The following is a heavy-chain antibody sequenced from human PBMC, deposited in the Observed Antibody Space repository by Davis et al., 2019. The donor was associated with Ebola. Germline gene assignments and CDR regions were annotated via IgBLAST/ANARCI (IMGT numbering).Heavy chain of an antibody. CDR2: INHSGST. CDR3: ARVRGSYTAWFDP. V-gene: IGHV4-34*01. Sequence: SETLSLTCAVYGGSFSGYYWSWIRQPPGKGLEWIGEINHSGSTNYNPSLKSRVTISVDTSKNQFSLKLSSVTAADTAVYYCARVRGSYTAWFDPWGQGTLATVSS. CDR1: GGSFSGYY. J-gene: IGHJ5*02. D-gene: IGHD1-26*01.